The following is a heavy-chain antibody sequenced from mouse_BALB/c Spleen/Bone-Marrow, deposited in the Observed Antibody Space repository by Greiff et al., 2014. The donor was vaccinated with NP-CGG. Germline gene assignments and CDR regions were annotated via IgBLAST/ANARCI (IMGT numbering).Heavy chain of an antibody. CDR3: ARNGNYRYAMDY. Sequence: VKLVESGAELVKPGALVKISCKASGYTFTSYYINWVKQRPGQGLEWIGWIYPGDGSTKYNEKFKGKATLTADKSSSTAYMQLSSLTSENAAVYFCARNGNYRYAMDYWGQGTSVTVSS. J-gene: IGHJ4*01. CDR2: IYPGDGST. V-gene: IGHV1S56*01. D-gene: IGHD2-1*01. CDR1: GYTFTSYY.